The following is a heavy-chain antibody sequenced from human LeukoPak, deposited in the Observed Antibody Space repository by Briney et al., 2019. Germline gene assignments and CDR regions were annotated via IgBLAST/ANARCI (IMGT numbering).Heavy chain of an antibody. D-gene: IGHD3-22*01. V-gene: IGHV1-18*01. Sequence: ASVKVSCKASGYTFTSYGISWVRQAPGRGLEWMGWISAYNGNTNYAQKLQGRVTMTTDTSTSTAYMELRSLRSDDTAVYYCARDTYDSGEDDAFDIWGQGTMVTVSS. CDR2: ISAYNGNT. CDR3: ARDTYDSGEDDAFDI. CDR1: GYTFTSYG. J-gene: IGHJ3*02.